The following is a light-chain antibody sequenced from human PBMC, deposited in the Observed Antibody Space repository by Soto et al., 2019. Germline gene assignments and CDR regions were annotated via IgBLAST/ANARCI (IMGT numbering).Light chain of an antibody. V-gene: IGKV1-5*03. Sequence: DIQMTQSPSTLSGSVGDRVTITCRASQTISSWLAWYQQKPGKSPKLLIYKASTLKRGVPSRFSGSGSGTEFTLTISSLQPDDFATYYCQLYNSYSEAFGQGTKVELK. J-gene: IGKJ1*01. CDR1: QTISSW. CDR2: KAS. CDR3: QLYNSYSEA.